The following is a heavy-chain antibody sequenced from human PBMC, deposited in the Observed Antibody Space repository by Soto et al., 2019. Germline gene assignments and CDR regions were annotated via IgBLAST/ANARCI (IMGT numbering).Heavy chain of an antibody. CDR2: IYWDDDK. CDR1: GFSLSTSGVG. D-gene: IGHD3-3*01. J-gene: IGHJ4*02. V-gene: IGHV2-5*02. Sequence: SGPTLVNPTQTLTLTCTFSGFSLSTSGVGVGWIRQPPGKALEWLALIYWDDDKRYSPSLKSRLTITKDTSKNQVVLTMTNMDPVDTVTYFCAHIRAWSGYYPYYFDYWGQGTLVTVS. CDR3: AHIRAWSGYYPYYFDY.